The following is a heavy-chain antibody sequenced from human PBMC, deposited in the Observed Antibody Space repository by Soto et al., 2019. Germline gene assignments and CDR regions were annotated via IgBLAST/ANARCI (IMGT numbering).Heavy chain of an antibody. Sequence: QVKLVESGGGVVQPGRSLRLSCAASGFTFSNFGMHWVRQAPGEGLEWVAVIWFDGGDKQYVDSVEGRFTISRDNSKNTVYLQMNSLRPEDTAVYYCARDRYTTSSYGMDVWGQGTTVTVSS. D-gene: IGHD6-6*01. CDR2: IWFDGGDK. V-gene: IGHV3-33*01. CDR1: GFTFSNFG. J-gene: IGHJ6*02. CDR3: ARDRYTTSSYGMDV.